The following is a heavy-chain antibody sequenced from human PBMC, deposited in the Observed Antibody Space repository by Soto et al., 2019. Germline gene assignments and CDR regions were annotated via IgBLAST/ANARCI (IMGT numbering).Heavy chain of an antibody. CDR3: ARDRLVPAAMGRGGFDP. CDR1: GYTFTSYD. J-gene: IGHJ5*02. V-gene: IGHV1-8*01. Sequence: QVQLVQSGAEVKKPGASVKVSCKASGYTFTSYDINWVRQATGQGLEWMGWMNPNSGNTGYAQKFQGRVTMTRNTSXSXXYMELSSLRSEDTAVYYCARDRLVPAAMGRGGFDPWGQGTLVTVSS. CDR2: MNPNSGNT. D-gene: IGHD2-2*01.